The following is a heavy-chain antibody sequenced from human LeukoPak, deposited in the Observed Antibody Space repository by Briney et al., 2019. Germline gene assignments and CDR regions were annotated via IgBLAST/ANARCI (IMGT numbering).Heavy chain of an antibody. J-gene: IGHJ4*02. CDR3: ARDLDNGAAFDY. CDR1: GFTFSSYE. V-gene: IGHV3-48*03. Sequence: QPGGSLRLSCAASGFTFSSYEMNWVRQAPGKGLEWVSYISSSGSTIYYADSVKGRFTISRDNAKNSLYLQMNSLRAEDTAIYYCARDLDNGAAFDYWGQGTLVTVSS. D-gene: IGHD6-25*01. CDR2: ISSSGSTI.